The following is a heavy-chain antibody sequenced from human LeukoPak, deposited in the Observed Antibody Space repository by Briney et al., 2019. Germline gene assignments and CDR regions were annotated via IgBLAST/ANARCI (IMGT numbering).Heavy chain of an antibody. Sequence: PGGSLRLSCAASGFTFSTYGMHWVRQAPGKGLEWVADISYDGGKKYYADSVKGRFTISRDNSRNTLYLQMNSLRAEDTAMYYCATEYDNSGYYYGLPDYWGQGTLVTVSS. D-gene: IGHD3-22*01. CDR3: ATEYDNSGYYYGLPDY. CDR1: GFTFSTYG. CDR2: ISYDGGKK. V-gene: IGHV3-30*03. J-gene: IGHJ4*02.